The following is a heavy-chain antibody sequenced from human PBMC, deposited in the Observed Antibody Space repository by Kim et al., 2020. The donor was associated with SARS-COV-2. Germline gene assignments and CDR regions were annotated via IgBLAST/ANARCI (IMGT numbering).Heavy chain of an antibody. V-gene: IGHV4-34*01. Sequence: SETLSLTCAVYGGSFSLYYWTWIRQPPGKGLEWIGEINHRGRTNYNPSLKSRITISVDTSKKQCSLRLSSMTAADTAVYYCARYASGGYPWGQGTLVTVSS. CDR1: GGSFSLYY. J-gene: IGHJ5*02. D-gene: IGHD3-10*01. CDR3: ARYASGGYP. CDR2: INHRGRT.